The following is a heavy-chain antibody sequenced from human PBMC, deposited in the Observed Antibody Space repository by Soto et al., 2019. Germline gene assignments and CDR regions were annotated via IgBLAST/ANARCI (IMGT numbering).Heavy chain of an antibody. Sequence: GGSLRLSCAASGFTFNNYAMSWVRQAPGKGLEWVSGISDTGGSTYYADSVKGRFTISRDNSKITLSLQMNSLRVEDTAVYYCAKGFIWGSYRDDAFGIWGQGTMVTVSS. J-gene: IGHJ3*02. CDR1: GFTFNNYA. CDR2: ISDTGGST. D-gene: IGHD3-16*02. V-gene: IGHV3-23*01. CDR3: AKGFIWGSYRDDAFGI.